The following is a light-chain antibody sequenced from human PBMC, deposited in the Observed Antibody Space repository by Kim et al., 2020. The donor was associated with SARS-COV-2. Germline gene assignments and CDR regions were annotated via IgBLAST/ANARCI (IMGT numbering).Light chain of an antibody. V-gene: IGLV2-14*03. J-gene: IGLJ3*02. CDR3: TSYTTSSTWV. CDR2: DVS. CDR1: SSDVGDYNY. Sequence: GQSITISCTGTSSDVGDYNYVSWYQQHPGKAPTLMIYDVSNRPSGVSNRFSGSKSGNTASLTISGLLAEDEANYYCTSYTTSSTWVFGGGTQLTVL.